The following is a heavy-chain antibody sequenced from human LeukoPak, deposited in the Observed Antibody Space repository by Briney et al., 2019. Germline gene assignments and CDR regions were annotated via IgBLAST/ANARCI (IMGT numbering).Heavy chain of an antibody. CDR2: ISAYNGNT. Sequence: ASVKVSCKASGCTFTSYGISWVRQAPGQGLEWTGWISAYNGNTNYAQKLQGRVTMTTDTSTSTAYMELRSLRSDDTAVYYCARDKAVGWFDPWGQGTLVTVSS. J-gene: IGHJ5*02. D-gene: IGHD4-23*01. CDR1: GCTFTSYG. V-gene: IGHV1-18*01. CDR3: ARDKAVGWFDP.